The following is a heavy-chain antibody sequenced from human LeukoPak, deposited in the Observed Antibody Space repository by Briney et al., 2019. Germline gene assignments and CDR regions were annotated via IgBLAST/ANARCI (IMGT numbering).Heavy chain of an antibody. CDR3: ARAILEYCSSTSCRPAHYYYGMDV. D-gene: IGHD2-2*01. J-gene: IGHJ6*04. V-gene: IGHV4-34*01. Sequence: SETLSLTCAVYGGSFSGYYWSWIRQPPGKGLEWIGEINHSGSTNYNPSLKSRVTISVDTSKNQFSLKLSSVTAADTAVYYCARAILEYCSSTSCRPAHYYYGMDVWGKGTTVTVSS. CDR1: GGSFSGYY. CDR2: INHSGST.